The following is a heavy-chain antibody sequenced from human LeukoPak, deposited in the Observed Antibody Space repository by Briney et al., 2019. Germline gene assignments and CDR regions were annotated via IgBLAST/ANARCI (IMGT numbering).Heavy chain of an antibody. Sequence: PGGSLRLSCAASGLTFSNYAMSWVRQAPGKGLEWVSAITGSGGNTYYADSVKGRFTISRDNSKNTVFLQMNSLRAEDTAVYYCAKGGDYDVLTGYYVSDYWGQGTLVTVSS. J-gene: IGHJ4*02. V-gene: IGHV3-23*01. CDR1: GLTFSNYA. CDR2: ITGSGGNT. CDR3: AKGGDYDVLTGYYVSDY. D-gene: IGHD3-9*01.